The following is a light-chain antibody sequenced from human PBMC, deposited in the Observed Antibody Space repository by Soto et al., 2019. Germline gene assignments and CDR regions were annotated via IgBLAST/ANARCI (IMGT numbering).Light chain of an antibody. V-gene: IGLV2-14*01. CDR1: KNDIGVYDF. CDR3: SSYTRGNTYV. J-gene: IGLJ1*01. Sequence: QSALTQPPSASGSPGQSVTISCTGTKNDIGVYDFVSWYQHHPGKAPRLIIYEVTDRPSGISDRFSGSKSGNTASLTISGLQAEDEADYYCSSYTRGNTYVFGTGTQLTVL. CDR2: EVT.